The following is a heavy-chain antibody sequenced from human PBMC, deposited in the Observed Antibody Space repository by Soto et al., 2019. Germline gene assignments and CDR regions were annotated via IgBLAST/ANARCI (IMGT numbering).Heavy chain of an antibody. CDR1: GGTFSRYT. J-gene: IGHJ4*02. Sequence: QVQLVQSGAEVKKPGSSVKVSCKASGGTFSRYTISWVRQAPGQGLEWMGRIIPILDIANYAQKFQGRVTITADKSTSTAYMELSSLRSEDTAVYYCARGLPASGGEKVFNFDYWGQGTLVTVSS. CDR3: ARGLPASGGEKVFNFDY. CDR2: IIPILDIA. V-gene: IGHV1-69*02. D-gene: IGHD3-10*01.